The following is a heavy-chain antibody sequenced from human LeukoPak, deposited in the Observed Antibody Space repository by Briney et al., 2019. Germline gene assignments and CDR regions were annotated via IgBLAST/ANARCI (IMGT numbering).Heavy chain of an antibody. Sequence: ASLKVSCKASGYTFTGYYMHWVRQAPGQRLEWMGWINPNSGGTNYAQKFQGRVTMTRDTSITTAYMELSRLRSDDTAVYYCARTHCSSTSCYPYFDYWGQGTLVTVSS. CDR2: INPNSGGT. CDR3: ARTHCSSTSCYPYFDY. D-gene: IGHD2-2*01. J-gene: IGHJ4*02. V-gene: IGHV1-2*02. CDR1: GYTFTGYY.